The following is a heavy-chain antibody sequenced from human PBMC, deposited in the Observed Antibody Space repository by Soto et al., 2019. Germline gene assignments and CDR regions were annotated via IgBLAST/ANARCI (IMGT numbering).Heavy chain of an antibody. CDR1: GGALSNYA. J-gene: IGHJ6*02. D-gene: IGHD2-2*01. CDR3: APGPAAAAWYSTGLDV. V-gene: IGHV1-69*12. CDR2: VFPVFGTR. Sequence: QVQLEQSGAEVKKPGSSVKVSCQAAGGALSNYAFAWVRQAPGQGLEWMAGVFPVFGTRTDAQKFQGRLSIIADASANTAYMELTSLISEDTGVYYRAPGPAAAAWYSTGLDVWGQGTTVTVSS.